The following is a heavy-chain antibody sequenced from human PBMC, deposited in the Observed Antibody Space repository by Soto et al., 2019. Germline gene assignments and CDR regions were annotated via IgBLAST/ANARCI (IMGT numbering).Heavy chain of an antibody. CDR2: ISAYNGNT. Sequence: ASVKVSCKASGYTFTSYGISWVRQAPGQGLEWMGWISAYNGNTNYAQKLQGRVTMTTDTSTSTAYMELRSLTSDDTAVYYCARVSLVTIFGVVTVDAFDIWGQGTMVTVSS. CDR3: ARVSLVTIFGVVTVDAFDI. D-gene: IGHD3-3*01. V-gene: IGHV1-18*01. CDR1: GYTFTSYG. J-gene: IGHJ3*02.